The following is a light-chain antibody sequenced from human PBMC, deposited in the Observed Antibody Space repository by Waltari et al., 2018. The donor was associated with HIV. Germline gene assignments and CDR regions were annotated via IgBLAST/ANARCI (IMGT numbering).Light chain of an antibody. CDR2: GAS. CDR3: QQRSNWPIT. Sequence: EIVLTQSPATLSLSPGERATLSWRASQSVSSYLAWLQQKPGQAPRLLIYGASNRATGIPARFSGSGSGTDFTLTISSLEPEDFAVYYCQQRSNWPITFGQGTRLEIK. J-gene: IGKJ5*01. V-gene: IGKV3-11*01. CDR1: QSVSSY.